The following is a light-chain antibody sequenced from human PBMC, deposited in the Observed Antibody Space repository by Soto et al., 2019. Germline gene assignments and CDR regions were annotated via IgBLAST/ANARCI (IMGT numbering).Light chain of an antibody. CDR1: QRLXSH. CDR3: RQYGCSGT. CDR2: XAS. V-gene: IGKV3-15*01. J-gene: IGKJ1*01. Sequence: IGVTNSAAALSVSPGESATLSCKASQRLXSHLAWYPEKPGQAPRILNYXASTSATGIPAXFSGSGSGKEFKITINSLQQENLEVYYCRQYGCSGTFGQGTKV.